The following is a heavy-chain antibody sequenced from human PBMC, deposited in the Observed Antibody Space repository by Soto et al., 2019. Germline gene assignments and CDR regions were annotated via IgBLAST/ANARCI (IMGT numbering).Heavy chain of an antibody. V-gene: IGHV3-23*01. Sequence: ASLQLSCAASGFICSSYDMSWVRQAPGKALEWVSTILVSDSTHYDDSVRGRFTISRDRSKNTVYLQMNSLTAGDTAVYYCAKATATGGGAFDISGQGTMVTVSS. CDR1: GFICSSYD. J-gene: IGHJ3*02. CDR2: ILVSDST. CDR3: AKATATGGGAFDI. D-gene: IGHD2-8*02.